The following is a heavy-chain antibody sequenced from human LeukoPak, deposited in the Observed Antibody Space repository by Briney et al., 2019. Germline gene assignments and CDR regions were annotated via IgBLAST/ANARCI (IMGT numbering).Heavy chain of an antibody. CDR3: AKDLMWELLPHDAFDI. Sequence: GGSLRLSCAASGFTFSNFAMSWVRQAPGKGPEWVSTIGSGADLFYAASVKGRFTISRDNSKNTLYLQMNSLRAEDTAVYYCAKDLMWELLPHDAFDIWGQGTMVTVSS. J-gene: IGHJ3*02. CDR1: GFTFSNFA. V-gene: IGHV3-23*01. CDR2: IGSGADL. D-gene: IGHD1-26*01.